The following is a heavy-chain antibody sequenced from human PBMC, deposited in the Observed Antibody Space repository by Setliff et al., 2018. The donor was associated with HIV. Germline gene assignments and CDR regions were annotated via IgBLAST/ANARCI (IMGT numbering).Heavy chain of an antibody. Sequence: PSETLSLTCAVSGGSINSYYWSWIRQPPGKGLEWIGYIYYIGNTNYNPSLKSRVTISVDTSKNQFSLKLSSVTAADTAVYYCARGGASSHWLGPWGKGILVTVSS. V-gene: IGHV4-59*01. D-gene: IGHD3-10*01. J-gene: IGHJ5*02. CDR3: ARGGASSHWLGP. CDR1: GGSINSYY. CDR2: IYYIGNT.